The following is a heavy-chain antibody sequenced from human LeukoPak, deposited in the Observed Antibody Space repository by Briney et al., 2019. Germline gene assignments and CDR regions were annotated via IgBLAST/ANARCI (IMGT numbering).Heavy chain of an antibody. Sequence: PSETLSLTCSVSDGSISHYYWSWIRPPAGKGLEWIGRIYTSGSTNHNPSLKSRVTMSIDSSKNQFSLKLSSVTAADTAVYYCARETNAYYYMDVWGKGTTVTVSS. CDR3: ARETNAYYYMDV. CDR2: IYTSGST. V-gene: IGHV4-4*07. CDR1: DGSISHYY. D-gene: IGHD2-8*01. J-gene: IGHJ6*03.